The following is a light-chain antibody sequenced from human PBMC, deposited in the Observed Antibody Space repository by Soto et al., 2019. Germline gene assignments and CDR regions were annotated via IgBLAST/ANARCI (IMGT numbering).Light chain of an antibody. J-gene: IGKJ4*01. CDR2: KAS. Sequence: DIQMTQSPSTLFASIGDRVTITCRASQSLNSWLAWYQQKPGKAPKLLIYKASNLESGVPSRFSGSGSGTEFTLTISSLQPDDYATYYCQQYIDYFTFGGGTKVDIK. CDR3: QQYIDYFT. V-gene: IGKV1-5*03. CDR1: QSLNSW.